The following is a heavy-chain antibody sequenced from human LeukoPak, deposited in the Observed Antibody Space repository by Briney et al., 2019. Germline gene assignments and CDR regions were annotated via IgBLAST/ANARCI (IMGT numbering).Heavy chain of an antibody. V-gene: IGHV4-34*01. CDR3: ARGGCSSSSCNVSYYYHYYYMDV. J-gene: IGHJ6*03. D-gene: IGHD2-2*01. CDR1: GGSFTGYY. CDR2: INHSGST. Sequence: PSETLSLTCAVYGGSFTGYYWTWIRQPPGKGLEWIGEINHSGSTHYNPSLKSRVTISVDTSKNQFSLKVSSVTAADTAVYYCARGGCSSSSCNVSYYYHYYYMDVWGKGTTVTVS.